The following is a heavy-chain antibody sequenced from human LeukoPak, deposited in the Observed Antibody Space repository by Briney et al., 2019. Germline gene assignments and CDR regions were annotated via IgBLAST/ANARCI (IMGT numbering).Heavy chain of an antibody. V-gene: IGHV4-59*12. J-gene: IGHJ4*02. D-gene: IGHD5-18*01. Sequence: PSETLPLTCSLSGDTLSTYYWNWIRQTPGRGLEWIGHISLGNSEYNPSLKSRVTISVDTSKNEFYLRLTSVTAADTALYFCARDKRHSYGKYFDPWSQGALVSVSS. CDR3: ARDKRHSYGKYFDP. CDR2: ISLGNS. CDR1: GDTLSTYY.